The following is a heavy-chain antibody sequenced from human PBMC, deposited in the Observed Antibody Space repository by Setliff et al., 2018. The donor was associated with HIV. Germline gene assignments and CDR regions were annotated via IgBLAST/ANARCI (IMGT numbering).Heavy chain of an antibody. V-gene: IGHV3-23*01. CDR3: ARESSTVRGVIDI. CDR2: ISSKDGST. Sequence: GGSLRLSCAASGFPFSNYAMSWVRQAPGKGLEWVSAISSKDGSTYYADSVRGRFTISRDNSKNTVYLQMNSLRDEDRAVYYCARESSTVRGVIDIWGQGTMVTVSS. D-gene: IGHD3-10*01. J-gene: IGHJ3*02. CDR1: GFPFSNYA.